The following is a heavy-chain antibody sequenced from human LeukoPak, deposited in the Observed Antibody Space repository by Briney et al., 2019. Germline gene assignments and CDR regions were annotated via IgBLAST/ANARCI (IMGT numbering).Heavy chain of an antibody. V-gene: IGHV4-38-2*01. Sequence: SETLSLTCAVSGYSISSGYYWGWIRQPPGKGLEWIGSIYHSGSTYYNPSLKSRVTISVDTSKNQFSLKLSSVTAADTAVYYCARVGGPYYFDYWGQGTLVTGSS. CDR1: GYSISSGYY. CDR2: IYHSGST. J-gene: IGHJ4*02. CDR3: ARVGGPYYFDY.